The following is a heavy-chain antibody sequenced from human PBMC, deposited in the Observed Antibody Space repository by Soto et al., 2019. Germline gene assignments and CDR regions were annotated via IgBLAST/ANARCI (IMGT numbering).Heavy chain of an antibody. V-gene: IGHV4-59*01. CDR1: GGSISSYY. Sequence: QVQLQESGPGLVKPSETLSLTCTVSGGSISSYYWSWIRQPPGKGLEWIGYIYYSGSTNYNPSLKSGVTISVDTSKNQFSLKLSSVTAADTAVYYCARTLFGWGMWFDPWGQGTLVTVSS. CDR2: IYYSGST. D-gene: IGHD3-10*02. J-gene: IGHJ5*02. CDR3: ARTLFGWGMWFDP.